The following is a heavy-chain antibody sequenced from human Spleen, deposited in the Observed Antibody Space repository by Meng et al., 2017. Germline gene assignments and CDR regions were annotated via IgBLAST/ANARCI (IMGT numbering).Heavy chain of an antibody. J-gene: IGHJ4*02. Sequence: SEILSPTCPLPGASFSSYYWSWIRQLPGKGLEWFGSIYYTGSTYYHPSLKSRVTISIDTSKNQFSLKLSSVTAADTAVYTCPRDNGDGYKSMSPKFDFWGQGTLVTVSS. CDR2: IYYTGST. CDR3: PRDNGDGYKSMSPKFDF. V-gene: IGHV4-59*12. D-gene: IGHD5-24*01. CDR1: GASFSSYY.